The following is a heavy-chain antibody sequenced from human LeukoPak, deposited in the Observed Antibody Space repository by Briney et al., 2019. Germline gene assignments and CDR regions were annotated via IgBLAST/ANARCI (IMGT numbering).Heavy chain of an antibody. CDR2: ISWNSGSI. Sequence: PGGSLRLSCAASGFTFDDYAMHWVRQAPGKGLEWVSGISWNSGSIGYADSVKGRFTISRDNAKNSLYLQMNSLRAEDTAVYYCARDRYSSSSFYYYYYYMDVWGKGTTVTVSS. V-gene: IGHV3-9*01. CDR3: ARDRYSSSSFYYYYYYMDV. CDR1: GFTFDDYA. D-gene: IGHD6-6*01. J-gene: IGHJ6*03.